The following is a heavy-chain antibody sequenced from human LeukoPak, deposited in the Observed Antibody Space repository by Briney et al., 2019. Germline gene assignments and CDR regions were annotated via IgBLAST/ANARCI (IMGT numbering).Heavy chain of an antibody. CDR3: ARPPRDLVSAAPFPF. J-gene: IGHJ1*01. CDR2: VFPRSGDT. Sequence: GASVTVSFTASVYTFTDYYIHWVRQAPGEGLEWVGWVFPRSGDTYYSQRFHGRVAMTTDTSINTAYMQLSRLKSDDTGVYFCARPPRDLVSAAPFPFWGQGTLVTVSS. D-gene: IGHD5/OR15-5a*01. V-gene: IGHV1-2*02. CDR1: VYTFTDYY.